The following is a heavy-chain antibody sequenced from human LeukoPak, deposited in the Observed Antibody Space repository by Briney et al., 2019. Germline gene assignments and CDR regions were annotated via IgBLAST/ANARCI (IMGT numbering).Heavy chain of an antibody. J-gene: IGHJ4*02. Sequence: PSETLSLTCTVSGGSIVSHYWNWIRQPAGRGLEWIGRFYASGTTNTSPSLKSQVTMSVDTSKNQFSLKLSSVTAADTAVYYCAKDSSTWGNLAGHFDSWGQGTLVTVSS. CDR1: GGSIVSHY. D-gene: IGHD6-13*01. V-gene: IGHV4-4*07. CDR3: AKDSSTWGNLAGHFDS. CDR2: FYASGTT.